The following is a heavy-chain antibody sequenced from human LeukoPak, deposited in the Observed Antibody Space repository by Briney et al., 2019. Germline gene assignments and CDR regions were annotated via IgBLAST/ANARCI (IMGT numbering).Heavy chain of an antibody. CDR1: GFTFSNYA. Sequence: QPGRSLRLSCAATGFTFSNYAIHWGRQAPGKGLEWVAFISDDGSRQHYADSVKGRFTISRDNSKNTLNLQMNSLRAEDTAVYYCVKDRTGTYTLDYWAREPWSPSPQ. D-gene: IGHD3-10*01. J-gene: IGHJ4*02. V-gene: IGHV3-30-3*01. CDR3: VKDRTGTYTLDY. CDR2: ISDDGSRQ.